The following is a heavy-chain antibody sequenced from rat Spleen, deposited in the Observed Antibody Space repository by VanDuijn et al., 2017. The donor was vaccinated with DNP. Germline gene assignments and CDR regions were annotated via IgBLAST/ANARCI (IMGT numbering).Heavy chain of an antibody. D-gene: IGHD1-11*01. CDR2: ITTGGDNT. J-gene: IGHJ2*01. Sequence: EVQLVESGGGLVRPGRSLKLSCATSGFTFSDCNMAWVRQAPTRGLEWVASITTGGDNTYYRDSVKGRFTISRDNAKNTQYLQMDSLRSEDTATYYCARRGYGGRGFFDYWGQGVMVTVSS. CDR3: ARRGYGGRGFFDY. V-gene: IGHV5S23*01. CDR1: GFTFSDCN.